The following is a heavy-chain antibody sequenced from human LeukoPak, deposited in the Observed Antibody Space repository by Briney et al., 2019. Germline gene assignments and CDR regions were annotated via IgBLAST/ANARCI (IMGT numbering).Heavy chain of an antibody. Sequence: GASVKVSCKASGGTFSSYAISWVRQAPGQGLEWMGGIIPIFGTANYAQKFQGRVTITRDTSASTAYMELSSLRSEDTAVYYCARAPGGYCSSTSCHPSRSWFDPWGQGTLVTVSS. CDR1: GGTFSSYA. CDR3: ARAPGGYCSSTSCHPSRSWFDP. CDR2: IIPIFGTA. J-gene: IGHJ5*02. V-gene: IGHV1-69*05. D-gene: IGHD2-2*01.